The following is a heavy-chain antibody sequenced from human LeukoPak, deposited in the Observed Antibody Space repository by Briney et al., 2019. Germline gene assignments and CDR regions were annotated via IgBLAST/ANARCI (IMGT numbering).Heavy chain of an antibody. V-gene: IGHV3-53*01. D-gene: IGHD6-13*01. J-gene: IGHJ6*03. CDR3: TTGGIAAASYYYYCMDV. CDR2: IYSGGST. Sequence: GGSLRLSCAASGFTVSSNYMSWVRQAPGKGLEWVSVIYSGGSTYYADSVKGRFTISRDNSKNTLYLQMNSLRAEDTAVYYCTTGGIAAASYYYYCMDVWGKGTTVTVSS. CDR1: GFTVSSNY.